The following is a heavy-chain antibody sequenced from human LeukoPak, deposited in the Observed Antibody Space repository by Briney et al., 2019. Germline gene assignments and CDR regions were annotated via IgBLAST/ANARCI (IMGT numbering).Heavy chain of an antibody. Sequence: PGRSLRLSCEASGFTFSHYGIHWVRQTPGKGLEWVAAISSDGVEKHYADSVKGRFTIYRDNSKSTIYLQMNSLRAEDTALYYCARGGHYDILTGYSPVEYYFYYMDVWGKGTTVTVSS. J-gene: IGHJ6*03. D-gene: IGHD3-9*01. CDR2: ISSDGVEK. CDR1: GFTFSHYG. CDR3: ARGGHYDILTGYSPVEYYFYYMDV. V-gene: IGHV3-30*04.